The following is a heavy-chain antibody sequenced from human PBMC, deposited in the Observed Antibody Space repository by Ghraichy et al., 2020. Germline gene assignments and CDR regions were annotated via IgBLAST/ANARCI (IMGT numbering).Heavy chain of an antibody. CDR1: GFTFSSYS. D-gene: IGHD3-10*01. J-gene: IGHJ4*02. CDR2: ISSSSSDI. Sequence: GGSLRLSCAASGFTFSSYSMNWVRQAPGKGLEWVSSISSSSSDIYYADSVKGRFTISRDNAKNSLYLQMNSLRAEDTAVYYCARARLLWFGSPESPDDYWGQGTLVTVSS. V-gene: IGHV3-21*01. CDR3: ARARLLWFGSPESPDDY.